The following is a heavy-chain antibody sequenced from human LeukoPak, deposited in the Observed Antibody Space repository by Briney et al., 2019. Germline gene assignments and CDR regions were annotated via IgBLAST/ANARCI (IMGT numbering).Heavy chain of an antibody. J-gene: IGHJ5*02. CDR1: GYTFTSYG. Sequence: ASVKDSCKAFGYTFTSYGISWVRQAPGQGLEWMGWISAYNGNTNYAQKLQGRVTMTTDTSTSTAYMELRSLRSDDTAVYYCARVRIAVAGTERKNWFDPWGQGTLVTVSS. D-gene: IGHD6-19*01. V-gene: IGHV1-18*01. CDR2: ISAYNGNT. CDR3: ARVRIAVAGTERKNWFDP.